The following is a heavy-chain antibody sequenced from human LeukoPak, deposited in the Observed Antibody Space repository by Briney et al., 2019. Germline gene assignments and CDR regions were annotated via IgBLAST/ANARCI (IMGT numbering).Heavy chain of an antibody. CDR3: AREDIKGQAVAG. V-gene: IGHV3-21*01. CDR1: GFTFSSYS. J-gene: IGHJ4*02. CDR2: ISSSSSYI. Sequence: NPGGSLRLSCAASGFTFSSYSMNWVRRAPGKGLEWVSSISSSSSYIYYADSVKGRFTISRDNAKNSLYLQMNSLRAEDTAVYYCAREDIKGQAVAGWGQGTLVTVSS. D-gene: IGHD6-19*01.